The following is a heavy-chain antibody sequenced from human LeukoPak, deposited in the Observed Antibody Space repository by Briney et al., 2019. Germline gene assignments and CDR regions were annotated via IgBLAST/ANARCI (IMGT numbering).Heavy chain of an antibody. Sequence: SVKVSCKASGGTFSNFAISWVRQAPGQGLEWMGGIIPIFDTADYAQKFRGRVTITADESTSTAYMELSSLRPEDTAVYYCARDLVGSAISYSPGAWVYWGQGTLVTVSS. CDR2: IIPIFDTA. CDR1: GGTFSNFA. CDR3: ARDLVGSAISYSPGAWVY. J-gene: IGHJ4*02. V-gene: IGHV1-69*13. D-gene: IGHD3-10*01.